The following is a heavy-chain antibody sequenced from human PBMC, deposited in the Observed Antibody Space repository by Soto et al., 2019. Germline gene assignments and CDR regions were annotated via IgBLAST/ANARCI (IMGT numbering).Heavy chain of an antibody. V-gene: IGHV4-61*01. CDR3: AREVYYYDSSGYYFDY. CDR2: IYYSGST. J-gene: IGHJ4*02. D-gene: IGHD3-22*01. CDR1: GGSVSSGSYY. Sequence: SETLPLTCTVSGGSVSSGSYYWSWIRQPPGKGLEWIGYIYYSGSTNYNPSLKSRVTISVDTSKNQFSLKLSSVTAADTAVYYCAREVYYYDSSGYYFDYWGQGTLVTVSS.